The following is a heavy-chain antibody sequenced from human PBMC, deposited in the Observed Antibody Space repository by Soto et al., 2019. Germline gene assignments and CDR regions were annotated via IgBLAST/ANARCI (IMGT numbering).Heavy chain of an antibody. V-gene: IGHV3-7*03. D-gene: IGHD6-13*01. J-gene: IGHJ6*02. CDR2: IKHDGSEK. CDR1: GFTFSSFW. CDR3: ARSWSSSTSGRVDV. Sequence: EVQLVESGGGLVQSGGSRRLSCAASGFTFSSFWMTWVRQAPGKGLEWVANIKHDGSEKYYVESVKGRFTISRDNARNSLFLEMNSLRPEDTALYYCARSWSSSTSGRVDVWGQGTTVTVSS.